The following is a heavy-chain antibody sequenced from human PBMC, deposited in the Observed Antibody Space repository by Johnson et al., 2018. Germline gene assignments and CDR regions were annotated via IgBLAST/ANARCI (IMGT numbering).Heavy chain of an antibody. CDR1: GFTFSSYG. J-gene: IGHJ3*02. CDR2: ISYDESNK. Sequence: QVQLVESGGGVVQPGRSLRLSCAASGFTFSSYGMHWVRQAPGKGLEWVAVISYDESNKYYADSVKGRFTISRDNSKTTLYLQMNSLRAEDTAVYYCARDVGRWNDAFDIWGQGTMVTVS. CDR3: ARDVGRWNDAFDI. D-gene: IGHD4-23*01. V-gene: IGHV3-30*03.